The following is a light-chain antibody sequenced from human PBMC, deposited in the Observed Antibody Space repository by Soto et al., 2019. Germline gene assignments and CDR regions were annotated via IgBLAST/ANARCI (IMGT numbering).Light chain of an antibody. CDR1: SSDVGGYNS. CDR2: EVS. CDR3: SSYRSSSTPYYV. J-gene: IGLJ1*01. Sequence: LTQPASVSGSPGQSITISCTGTSSDVGGYNSVSWYQQHPGKAPKLMIYEVSNRPSGVSNRFSGSKSGNTASLTISGLQAEDESDYYCSSYRSSSTPYYVFGTGTKVTVL. V-gene: IGLV2-14*03.